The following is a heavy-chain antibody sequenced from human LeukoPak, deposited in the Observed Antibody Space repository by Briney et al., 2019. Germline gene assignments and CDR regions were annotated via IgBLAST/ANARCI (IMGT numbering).Heavy chain of an antibody. D-gene: IGHD7-27*01. CDR1: GGSFSGYY. CDR2: INHSGST. J-gene: IGHJ4*02. Sequence: PSETLSLTCAVYGGSFSGYYWSWIRQPPGEGLEWIGEINHSGSTNYNPSLKSRVTVSVDTSKNQCSLKLSSVTAADTAVYYCARTTGYFDYWGQGTLVTVSS. V-gene: IGHV4-34*01. CDR3: ARTTGYFDY.